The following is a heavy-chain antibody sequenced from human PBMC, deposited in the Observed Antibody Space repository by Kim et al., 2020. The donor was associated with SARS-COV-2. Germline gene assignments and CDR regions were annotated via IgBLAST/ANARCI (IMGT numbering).Heavy chain of an antibody. Sequence: SVVSRITIDPDTSKNQFSLQLNSVTPEDTAVYYCARSLLVAAAARNNWFDSWGQGTLVTVSS. CDR3: ARSLLVAAAARNNWFDS. V-gene: IGHV6-1*01. D-gene: IGHD6-13*01. J-gene: IGHJ5*01.